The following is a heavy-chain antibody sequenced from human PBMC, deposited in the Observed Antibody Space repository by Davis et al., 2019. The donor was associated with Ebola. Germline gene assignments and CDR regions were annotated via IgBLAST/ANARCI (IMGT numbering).Heavy chain of an antibody. V-gene: IGHV3-23*01. Sequence: GESLKISCAASGFTFSSYAMSWVRQAPGKGLEWVSAISGSGGSTYYADSVKGRFTISRDNSKNTLYLQMNSLRAEDTAVYYCAQIVVVVAAPDYWGQGTLVTVSS. CDR1: GFTFSSYA. D-gene: IGHD2-15*01. J-gene: IGHJ4*02. CDR3: AQIVVVVAAPDY. CDR2: ISGSGGST.